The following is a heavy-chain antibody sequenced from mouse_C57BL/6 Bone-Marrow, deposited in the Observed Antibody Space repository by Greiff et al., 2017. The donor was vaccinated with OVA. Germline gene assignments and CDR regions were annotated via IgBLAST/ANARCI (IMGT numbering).Heavy chain of an antibody. CDR2: IYPGDGDT. V-gene: IGHV1-82*01. CDR3: ARGYGNYDAMDY. CDR1: GYAFSSSW. D-gene: IGHD2-10*02. Sequence: VQRVESGPELVKPGASVKISCKASGYAFSSSWMNWVKQRPGKGLEWIGRIYPGDGDTNYNGKFKGKATLTADKSSSTAYMQLSSLTSEDSAVYFCARGYGNYDAMDYWGQGTSVTVSS. J-gene: IGHJ4*01.